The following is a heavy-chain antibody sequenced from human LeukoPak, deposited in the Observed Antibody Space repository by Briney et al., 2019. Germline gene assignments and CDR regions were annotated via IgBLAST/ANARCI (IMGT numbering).Heavy chain of an antibody. CDR2: FDPEDGET. J-gene: IGHJ4*02. Sequence: ASVKVSCKVSGYTLTELSMHWVRQAPGKGLEWMGGFDPEDGETIYAQKFQGRVTMTEDTSTDTAYMELSSLRSEDTAVYYCATGVITFGGVIEDYWGQGTLVTVSS. V-gene: IGHV1-24*01. CDR1: GYTLTELS. CDR3: ATGVITFGGVIEDY. D-gene: IGHD3-16*02.